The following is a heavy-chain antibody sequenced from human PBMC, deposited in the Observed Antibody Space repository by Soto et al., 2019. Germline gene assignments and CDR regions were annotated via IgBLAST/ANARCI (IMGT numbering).Heavy chain of an antibody. CDR2: LNSDGSSI. V-gene: IGHV3-74*01. D-gene: IGHD1-20*01. CDR1: GFTFSSHW. Sequence: EVQLVESGGGLVPPGGSLRLSCAASGFTFSSHWMHWVRQAPGKGLVWVSRLNSDGSSINYADSVRGRFTISRDNAKNTLYLLVNILRAEDTAVYYCARGGLYKYYFDYWGQGTLVTVSS. CDR3: ARGGLYKYYFDY. J-gene: IGHJ4*02.